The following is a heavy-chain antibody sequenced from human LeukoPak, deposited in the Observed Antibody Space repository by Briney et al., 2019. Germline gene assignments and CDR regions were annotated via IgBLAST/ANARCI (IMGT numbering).Heavy chain of an antibody. D-gene: IGHD2-2*01. CDR1: GGSISSGSYY. Sequence: SETLSLTCTVSGGSISSGSYYWSWIRQPAGKGLEWIGRINTSGSTNYNPSLKNRVTISVDTSKNQFSLKLSSVTAADTAVYYCARSIVVVPAAKADAFDIWGQGTMVTVSS. V-gene: IGHV4-61*02. CDR2: INTSGST. J-gene: IGHJ3*02. CDR3: ARSIVVVPAAKADAFDI.